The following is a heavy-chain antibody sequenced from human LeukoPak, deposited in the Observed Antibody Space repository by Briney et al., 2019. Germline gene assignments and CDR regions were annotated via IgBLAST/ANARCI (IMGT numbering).Heavy chain of an antibody. V-gene: IGHV4-59*01. J-gene: IGHJ3*02. CDR2: IYYSGST. CDR3: AREKVCSGGSCYSAESAFDI. D-gene: IGHD2-15*01. Sequence: SETLSLTCTVSGGSISSYYWSWIRQPPGKGLEWIGYIYYSGSTNYNPSLKSRVTISVDTSKNQFSLKLSSVTAADTDVYYCAREKVCSGGSCYSAESAFDIWGQGTMVTVSS. CDR1: GGSISSYY.